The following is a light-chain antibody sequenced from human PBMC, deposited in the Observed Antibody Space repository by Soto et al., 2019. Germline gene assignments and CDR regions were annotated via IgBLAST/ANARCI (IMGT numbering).Light chain of an antibody. Sequence: IQLTQSPATLSLSPGERATPSCRSSQSVSSYLAWYQQKPGQAPRLLIYDASNRATGIPARFSGSGSGTDSTLTISSLEPEDFAVYYCQQRSNLPPITFGQGGLLEIK. CDR2: DAS. J-gene: IGKJ5*01. V-gene: IGKV3-11*01. CDR3: QQRSNLPPIT. CDR1: QSVSSY.